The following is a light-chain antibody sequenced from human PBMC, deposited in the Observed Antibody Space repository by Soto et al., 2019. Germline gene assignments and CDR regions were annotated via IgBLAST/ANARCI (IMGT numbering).Light chain of an antibody. J-gene: IGKJ3*01. Sequence: EIVLTQSPGTLPLSPGERATLSCRASQSVSSNYLAWYQHKPGQGPRLLIYAASSRATGIPDRFSGSGSGTDFTLTISRLEPEDFALYYCQKYGSAFTFGPGTKVDIK. V-gene: IGKV3-20*01. CDR1: QSVSSNY. CDR3: QKYGSAFT. CDR2: AAS.